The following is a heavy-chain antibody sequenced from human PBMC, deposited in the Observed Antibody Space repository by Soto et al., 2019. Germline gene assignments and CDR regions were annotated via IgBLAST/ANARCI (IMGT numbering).Heavy chain of an antibody. D-gene: IGHD3-10*01. J-gene: IGHJ6*02. CDR2: IYPGHSET. V-gene: IGHV5-51*01. CDR1: GYTFADTW. CDR3: AIVRGSAYSGMDV. Sequence: GESLKISCKGSGYTFADTWINWVRQVPGKGLEWLGIIYPGHSETRYSPAFHGQFTLSADTSINTVYLQWNRLTASDTATYYCAIVRGSAYSGMDVWGQGTTLPVSS.